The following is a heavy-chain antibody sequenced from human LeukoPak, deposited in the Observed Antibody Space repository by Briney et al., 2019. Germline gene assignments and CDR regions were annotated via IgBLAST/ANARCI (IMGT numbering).Heavy chain of an antibody. D-gene: IGHD3-10*01. CDR3: ARDGDYYGSGSYRDNWFDP. CDR2: IYHSGST. CDR1: GGSISSSNW. Sequence: PSGTLSLTCAVSGGSISSSNWWSWVRQPPGKGLEWIGEIYHSGSTNYNPSLKSRVTISVDKSKNQFSLKLSSVTAADTAVYYCARDGDYYGSGSYRDNWFDPWGQGTLVTVSS. V-gene: IGHV4-4*02. J-gene: IGHJ5*02.